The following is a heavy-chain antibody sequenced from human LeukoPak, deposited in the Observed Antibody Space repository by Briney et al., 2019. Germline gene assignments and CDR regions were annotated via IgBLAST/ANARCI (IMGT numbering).Heavy chain of an antibody. V-gene: IGHV3-7*01. CDR3: ARAPLGRYCSGGSCYSSSGAVDF. Sequence: GGSLRLSCAASGFTFSSYWMSWVSHAPGKGPELVGDIKRDGSEKYYVDSVRGRFTISRDNAKNSLYLQMNSLRAEDTAVYYCARAPLGRYCSGGSCYSSSGAVDFWGQGTMVTVSS. J-gene: IGHJ3*01. D-gene: IGHD2-15*01. CDR1: GFTFSSYW. CDR2: IKRDGSEK.